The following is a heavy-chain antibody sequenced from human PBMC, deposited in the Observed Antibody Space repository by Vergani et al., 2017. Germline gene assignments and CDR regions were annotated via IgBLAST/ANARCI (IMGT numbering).Heavy chain of an antibody. Sequence: QVQLQQWGAGLLKPSETLSLTCAVYGGSFSGYYWSWIRQPPGKGLEWIGEINHSGSTNYNPSLKSRVTISVEASKNQFSLKLSSVTAADTAVYYCARSVVVVPAAIVYYYYYYYMDVWGKGTTVTVSS. D-gene: IGHD2-2*01. V-gene: IGHV4-34*01. CDR1: GGSFSGYY. CDR3: ARSVVVVPAAIVYYYYYYYMDV. CDR2: INHSGST. J-gene: IGHJ6*03.